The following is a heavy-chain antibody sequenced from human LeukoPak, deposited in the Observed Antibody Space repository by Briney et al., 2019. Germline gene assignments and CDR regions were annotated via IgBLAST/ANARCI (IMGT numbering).Heavy chain of an antibody. J-gene: IGHJ6*03. CDR1: GGSFSGYY. Sequence: SATQSLTCAVYGGSFSGYYWSWTRHPPGKGLEWLGENNHNGSTNYNPPCKSRVTISVDTARNQLSRKLRSVNPADTAVNYFARHITETTYYYYYMDVWGKRTTVTASS. V-gene: IGHV4-34*01. CDR3: ARHITETTYYYYYMDV. D-gene: IGHD4-11*01. CDR2: NNHNGST.